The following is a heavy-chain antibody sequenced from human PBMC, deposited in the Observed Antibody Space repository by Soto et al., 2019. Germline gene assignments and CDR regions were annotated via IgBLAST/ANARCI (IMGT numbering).Heavy chain of an antibody. J-gene: IGHJ3*02. CDR3: ATSLPGTAADVVDI. D-gene: IGHD6-13*01. V-gene: IGHV1-24*01. CDR1: GYTLTELS. CDR2: FDPEDGET. Sequence: ASVKVSCKVSGYTLTELSMHWVRQAPGKGLEWMGGFDPEDGETIYAQKFQGRVTMTEDTSTDTAYMELSSLRSEDTAVYYCATSLPGTAADVVDIWGQGTMVTVSS.